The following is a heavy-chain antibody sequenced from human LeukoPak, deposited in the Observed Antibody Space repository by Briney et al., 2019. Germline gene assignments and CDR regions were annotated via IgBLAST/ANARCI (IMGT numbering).Heavy chain of an antibody. CDR1: GFTFSSYA. CDR3: AKESLVVPAAMLNY. J-gene: IGHJ4*02. D-gene: IGHD2-2*01. CDR2: ISGSGGST. V-gene: IGHV3-23*01. Sequence: GGSLRLSCAASGFTFSSYAMSWVRQAPGKGLEWVSAISGSGGSTYYADSVKGRFTISRDNPKNTLYLQMNSLRAEDTAVYYCAKESLVVPAAMLNYWGQGTLVTVSS.